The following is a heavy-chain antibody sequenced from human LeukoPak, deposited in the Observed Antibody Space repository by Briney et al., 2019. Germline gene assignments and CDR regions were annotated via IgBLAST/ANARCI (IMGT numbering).Heavy chain of an antibody. Sequence: GESLKIFCKGSGYSFSSYWIAWVRQQPGKGLEWMGIIDPGDFDTKYSPSFQGQVTISADKSISTAYLQWSSLKASDTAMFYCARRSSSYGMDVWGQGTTVTVSS. D-gene: IGHD6-13*01. CDR2: IDPGDFDT. J-gene: IGHJ6*02. CDR1: GYSFSSYW. V-gene: IGHV5-51*01. CDR3: ARRSSSYGMDV.